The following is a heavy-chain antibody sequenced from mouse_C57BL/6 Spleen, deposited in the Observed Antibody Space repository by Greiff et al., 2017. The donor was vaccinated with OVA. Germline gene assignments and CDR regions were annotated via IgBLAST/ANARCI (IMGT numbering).Heavy chain of an antibody. Sequence: VQLKESGPELVKPGASVKISCKASGYAFSSSWMNWVKQRPGQGLEWIGRIYPGDGDTYYNGKFKGKATLTADKSSSTAYMQLSRLTSEDSAVYFCARWGSADPYFYCWGQGTTLTVSS. CDR2: IYPGDGDT. V-gene: IGHV1-82*01. CDR1: GYAFSSSW. CDR3: ARWGSADPYFYC. J-gene: IGHJ2*01.